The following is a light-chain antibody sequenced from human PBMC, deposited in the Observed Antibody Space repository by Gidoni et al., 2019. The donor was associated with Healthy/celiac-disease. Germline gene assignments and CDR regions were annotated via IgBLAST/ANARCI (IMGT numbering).Light chain of an antibody. CDR3: HCTFT. CDR1: QSISSW. J-gene: IGKJ3*01. V-gene: IGKV1-5*01. CDR2: DAS. Sequence: DIQMTQAPSTLSASVGDRVTITCRASQSISSWLAWYQQKPGKAPTLLIYDASSLESGVPSRFSDSGSGTEFTLTISSLQPDGFATYYCHCTFTFGPGTKVDIK.